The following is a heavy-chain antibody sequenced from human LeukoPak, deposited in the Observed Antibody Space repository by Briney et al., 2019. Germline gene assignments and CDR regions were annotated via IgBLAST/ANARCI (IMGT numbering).Heavy chain of an antibody. V-gene: IGHV4-39*01. D-gene: IGHD2-2*01. CDR3: ARHPLSVCSSTSCYSYNWFDP. CDR1: GGSISSSSYY. CDR2: IYYSGST. Sequence: SETLSLTCAVSGGSISSSSYYWGWIRQPPGKGLEWIGSIYYSGSTYYNPSLKSRVTISVDTSKNQFSLKLSSVTAADTAVYYCARHPLSVCSSTSCYSYNWFDPWGQGTLVTVSS. J-gene: IGHJ5*02.